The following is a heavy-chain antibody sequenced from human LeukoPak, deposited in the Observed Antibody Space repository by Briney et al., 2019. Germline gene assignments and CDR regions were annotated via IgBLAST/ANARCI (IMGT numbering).Heavy chain of an antibody. CDR2: MNPNSGNT. Sequence: ASVKVSCKASGYTFTSYDINWVRQATGQGLEWMGWMNPNSGNTGYAQKFQGRGTMTRNTSISTAYMEVSSLRSEDTAVYYCARGGYDFWSGPYGMDVWGQGTTVTVSS. D-gene: IGHD3-3*01. CDR1: GYTFTSYD. V-gene: IGHV1-8*01. CDR3: ARGGYDFWSGPYGMDV. J-gene: IGHJ6*02.